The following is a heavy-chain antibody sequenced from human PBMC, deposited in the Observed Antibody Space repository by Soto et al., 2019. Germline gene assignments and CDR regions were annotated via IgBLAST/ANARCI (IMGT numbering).Heavy chain of an antibody. J-gene: IGHJ4*02. CDR1: GGTFSSYA. CDR3: ISTLGARFDY. Sequence: SVKVSCKASGGTFSSYAISWVRQAPGQGLEWMGVIIPSIGTTKYAQKFQGRVTMTSDTSTSSAYMEVSSLRSEDTAVYYCISTLGARFDYWGQGTLVTVSS. CDR2: IIPSIGTT. D-gene: IGHD3-3*02. V-gene: IGHV1-69*05.